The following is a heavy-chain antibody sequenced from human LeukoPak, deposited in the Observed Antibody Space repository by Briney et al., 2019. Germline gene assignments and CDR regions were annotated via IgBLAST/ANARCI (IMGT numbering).Heavy chain of an antibody. CDR2: INHSGST. CDR3: ARGLHYNILTGGMDV. V-gene: IGHV4-34*01. J-gene: IGHJ6*02. D-gene: IGHD3-9*01. CDR1: GGSFSGYY. Sequence: SSETLSLTCAVYGGSFSGYYWSWIRQPPGKGLEWIGEINHSGSTNYNPSLKSRVTISVDTSKNQFSLKLRSVTAADTAVYYCARGLHYNILTGGMDVWGQGTTVIVSS.